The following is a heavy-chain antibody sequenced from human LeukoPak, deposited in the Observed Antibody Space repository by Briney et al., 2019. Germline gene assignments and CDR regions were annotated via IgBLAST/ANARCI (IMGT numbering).Heavy chain of an antibody. CDR3: ARGRIQLWSYFDY. CDR2: ISSNGGST. J-gene: IGHJ4*02. Sequence: GGSLRLSCAASGFTFSSYAMHWVRQAPGKGLEYVSAISSNGGSTYYANSVKGRFTISRDNSKNTLYLQMGSLRAEDMAVYYCARGRIQLWSYFDYWGQGTLVTVSS. CDR1: GFTFSSYA. D-gene: IGHD5-18*01. V-gene: IGHV3-64*01.